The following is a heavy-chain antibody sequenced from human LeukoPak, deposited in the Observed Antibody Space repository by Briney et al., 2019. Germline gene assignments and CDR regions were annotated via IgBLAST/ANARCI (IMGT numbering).Heavy chain of an antibody. V-gene: IGHV3-23*01. D-gene: IGHD2-2*01. J-gene: IGHJ4*02. CDR1: GFTFSSYA. CDR3: AKDRWALRAKIVVVPAAIDY. CDR2: ISGNGGST. Sequence: AGGSLRLSCAASGFTFSSYAMSWVRQAPGKGLEWVSAISGNGGSTYYADSVKGRFTISRDNSKNTLYLQMNSLRAEDTAVYYCAKDRWALRAKIVVVPAAIDYWGQGTLVTVSS.